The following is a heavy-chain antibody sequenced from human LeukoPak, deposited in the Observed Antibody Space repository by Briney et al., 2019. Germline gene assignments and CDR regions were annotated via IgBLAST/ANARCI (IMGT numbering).Heavy chain of an antibody. CDR1: GFTFSSYS. Sequence: KSGGSLRLSCAASGFTFSSYSMNWVRQAPGKGLEWVSSISSSSSYIYYADSVKGRFTISRDNAKNSLYLQMNSLRAEDTAVYYCARDLQFMVRGVNQIDYWGQGTLVTVSS. J-gene: IGHJ4*02. D-gene: IGHD3-10*01. CDR2: ISSSSSYI. V-gene: IGHV3-21*01. CDR3: ARDLQFMVRGVNQIDY.